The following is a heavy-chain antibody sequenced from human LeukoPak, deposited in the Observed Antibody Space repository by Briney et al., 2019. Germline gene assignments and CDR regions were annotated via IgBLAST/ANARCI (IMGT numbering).Heavy chain of an antibody. V-gene: IGHV4-4*07. D-gene: IGHD3-22*01. CDR2: IYTSGST. CDR3: ARGESGDSSGYYYPYYFDY. CDR1: GGSISSYY. Sequence: SETLSLTCTVSGGSISSYYWSWIRQPAGKGLEWIGRIYTSGSTNYNPSLKSRVTMSVDTSKNQFSLKPSSVTAADTAVYYCARGESGDSSGYYYPYYFDYWGQGTLVTVSS. J-gene: IGHJ4*02.